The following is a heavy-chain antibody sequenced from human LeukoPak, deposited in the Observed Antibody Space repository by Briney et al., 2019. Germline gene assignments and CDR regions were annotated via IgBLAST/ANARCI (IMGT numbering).Heavy chain of an antibody. CDR3: ARARYSSSWSRSGTYYFDY. Sequence: GGSLRLSCAASGFTVSSNYMSWVRQAPGKGLEWVANIKQDGSEKYYVDSVKGRFTISRDNAKNSLYLQMNSLRAEDTAVYYCARARYSSSWSRSGTYYFDYWGQGTLVTVSS. V-gene: IGHV3-7*01. CDR1: GFTVSSNY. D-gene: IGHD6-13*01. J-gene: IGHJ4*02. CDR2: IKQDGSEK.